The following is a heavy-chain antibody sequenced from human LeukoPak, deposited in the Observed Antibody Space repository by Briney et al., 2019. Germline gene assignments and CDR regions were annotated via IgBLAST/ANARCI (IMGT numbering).Heavy chain of an antibody. CDR2: IYYSGST. CDR1: GGSISSSSYY. CDR3: ARHSKTVTTGLKFTGFDY. D-gene: IGHD4-17*01. V-gene: IGHV4-39*01. J-gene: IGHJ4*02. Sequence: KPSETLSLTCTVSGGSISSSSYYWGWIRQPPGKGLEWIGSIYYSGSTYYNPSLKSRVTISVDTSKNQFSLKLSSVTAADTAVYYCARHSKTVTTGLKFTGFDYWGQGTLVTVSS.